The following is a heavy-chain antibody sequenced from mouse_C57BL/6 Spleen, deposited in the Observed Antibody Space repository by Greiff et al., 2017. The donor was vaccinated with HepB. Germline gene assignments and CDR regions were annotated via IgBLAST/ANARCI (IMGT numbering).Heavy chain of an antibody. CDR1: GFNIKNTY. V-gene: IGHV14-3*01. CDR3: ACYDYDEGGYAMDY. Sequence: DVKLVESVAELVRPGASVKLSCTASGFNIKNTYMHWVKQRPEQGLEWIGRIDPANGNTKYAPKFQGKATITADTSSNTAYLQLSSLTSEDTAIYYCACYDYDEGGYAMDYWGQGTSVTVSS. CDR2: IDPANGNT. D-gene: IGHD2-4*01. J-gene: IGHJ4*01.